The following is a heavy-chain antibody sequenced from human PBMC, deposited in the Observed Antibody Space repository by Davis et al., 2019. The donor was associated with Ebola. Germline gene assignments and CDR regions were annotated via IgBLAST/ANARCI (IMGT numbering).Heavy chain of an antibody. CDR2: IYSVVIT. CDR3: ARVVGQQDWYFDL. D-gene: IGHD6-13*01. CDR1: GFTFSSYA. J-gene: IGHJ2*01. Sequence: GESLKIPCAAAGFTFSSYALNLVRPAPGQGLELVSIIYSVVITFYTDSVMGRFTIPRDKFKSTLYLQMNSLRAEDTAVYYSARVVGQQDWYFDLWGPGTLVTVSS. V-gene: IGHV3-53*01.